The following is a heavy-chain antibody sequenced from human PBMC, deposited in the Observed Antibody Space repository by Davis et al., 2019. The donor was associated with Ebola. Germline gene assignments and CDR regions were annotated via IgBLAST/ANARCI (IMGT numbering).Heavy chain of an antibody. CDR3: ARRVPSYYYMDV. CDR2: IYPDDSDT. CDR1: GYNFNKFW. V-gene: IGHV5-51*01. D-gene: IGHD1-1*01. Sequence: GESLKISCKGYGYNFNKFWIGWVRQMPGKGLEWMGIIYPDDSDTRYSPSFQGQVIISADKSISTAYLQWSSLKASDTAMYYCARRVPSYYYMDVWGKGTTVTVSS. J-gene: IGHJ6*03.